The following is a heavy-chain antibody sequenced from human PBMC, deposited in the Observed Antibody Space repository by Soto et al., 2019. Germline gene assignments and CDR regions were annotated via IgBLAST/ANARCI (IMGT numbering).Heavy chain of an antibody. D-gene: IGHD6-6*01. Sequence: GASVKVSCKASGGTFSSYTISWVRQAPGQGLEWMGRIIPILGIANYAQKFQGRVTITADKSTSTAYMELSSLRSEDTAVYYCARSRAQLVPQLVDRAFNWFDPWGQGTLVTVSS. CDR2: IIPILGIA. CDR1: GGTFSSYT. J-gene: IGHJ5*02. V-gene: IGHV1-69*02. CDR3: ARSRAQLVPQLVDRAFNWFDP.